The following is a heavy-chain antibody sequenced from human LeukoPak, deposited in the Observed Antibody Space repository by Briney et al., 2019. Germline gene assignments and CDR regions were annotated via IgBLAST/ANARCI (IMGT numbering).Heavy chain of an antibody. CDR3: ARETKIDY. D-gene: IGHD1-7*01. V-gene: IGHV3-23*01. CDR2: MIISGGST. CDR1: GFTFSSYA. Sequence: PGGSLRVSCAASGFTFSSYAMTWVRQVPGKGLEWVSSMIISGGSTYYADSVKGRFTISRDNSKNTLYLQMNSLRVEDTALYYCARETKIDYWGQGALVTVSS. J-gene: IGHJ4*02.